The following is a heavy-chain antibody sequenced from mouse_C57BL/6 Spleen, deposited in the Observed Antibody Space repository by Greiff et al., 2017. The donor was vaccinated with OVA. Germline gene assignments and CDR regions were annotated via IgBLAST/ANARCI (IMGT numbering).Heavy chain of an antibody. CDR1: GYSFTGYY. D-gene: IGHD1-1*01. V-gene: IGHV1-42*01. CDR3: ARTRSNYYGSSFCAY. CDR2: INPSTGGT. Sequence: VQLKESGPELVKPGASVKISCKASGYSFTGYYMNWVKQSPEKSLEWIGEINPSTGGTTYNQKFKAKATLTVDKSSSTAYMQLKSLTSEDSAVYYCARTRSNYYGSSFCAYWGQGTLVTVSA. J-gene: IGHJ3*01.